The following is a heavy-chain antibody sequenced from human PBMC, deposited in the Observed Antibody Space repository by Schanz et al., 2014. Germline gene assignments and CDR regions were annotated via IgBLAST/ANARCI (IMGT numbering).Heavy chain of an antibody. V-gene: IGHV1-18*01. D-gene: IGHD3-10*01. CDR3: ARVHIATYHYNSPGAFDI. J-gene: IGHJ3*02. Sequence: QLMQSGSEVRKPGASVKVSCKASGYIFGSHGMTWVRQAPGQGPELMGWINAHTGNTQYAQKCHGRVNMTRDTVTTTVHLELTRLRTDDTAICYCARVHIATYHYNSPGAFDIWVQGTSVTVSS. CDR1: GYIFGSHG. CDR2: INAHTGNT.